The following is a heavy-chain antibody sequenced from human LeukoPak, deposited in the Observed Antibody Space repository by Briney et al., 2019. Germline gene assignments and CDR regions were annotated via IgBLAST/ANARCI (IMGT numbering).Heavy chain of an antibody. Sequence: ASVKASCKTSGYTFINYRINWVRQAPGQGLEWMGWISPYNGDTNYAQKLQDRVTMTTDTSTSTAYMELRSLRSDDTAVYYCARAAVGLLWFGDPFDYWGQGTLVTVSS. CDR1: GYTFINYR. CDR3: ARAAVGLLWFGDPFDY. D-gene: IGHD3-10*01. CDR2: ISPYNGDT. V-gene: IGHV1-18*01. J-gene: IGHJ4*02.